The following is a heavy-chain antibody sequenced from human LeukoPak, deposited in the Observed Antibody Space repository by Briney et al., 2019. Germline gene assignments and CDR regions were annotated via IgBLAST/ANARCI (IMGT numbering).Heavy chain of an antibody. V-gene: IGHV4-34*01. CDR1: GGSFSGYY. CDR3: ARLRFGSFWSSYYRGFDY. D-gene: IGHD3-3*01. Sequence: SETLSLTCAVYGGSFSGYYWSWIRQPPGKGLEWIGEINHSGSTNYNPSLKSRVTISVDTSKNQFSLKLSSVTAADTAVYYCARLRFGSFWSSYYRGFDYWGQGTLVTVSS. CDR2: INHSGST. J-gene: IGHJ4*02.